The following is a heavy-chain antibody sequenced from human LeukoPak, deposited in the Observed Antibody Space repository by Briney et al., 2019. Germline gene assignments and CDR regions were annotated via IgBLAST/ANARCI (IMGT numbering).Heavy chain of an antibody. J-gene: IGHJ4*02. CDR2: IIPIFGTA. D-gene: IGHD1-26*01. Sequence: SVKVSCKASGGTFSSYAISWVRQAPGQGLEWMGGIIPIFGTANYAQKFQGRVTITADESTSTAYMELSSLRSEDTAVYYCAADLEAYSGSYDYWGQGTLVTVSS. CDR3: AADLEAYSGSYDY. V-gene: IGHV1-69*01. CDR1: GGTFSSYA.